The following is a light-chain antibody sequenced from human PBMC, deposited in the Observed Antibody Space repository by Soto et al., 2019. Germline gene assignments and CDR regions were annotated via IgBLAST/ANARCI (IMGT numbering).Light chain of an antibody. Sequence: DIQMTQSPSTLSASVGDRVTITCRASQSISSWLAWYQQKPGKAPNLLIYKASTLESGVPSRFSGSGSGTEFTLTISSLQPEDFATYYCLQDHDDSWTFGQGTKVDIK. J-gene: IGKJ1*01. V-gene: IGKV1-5*03. CDR2: KAS. CDR3: LQDHDDSWT. CDR1: QSISSW.